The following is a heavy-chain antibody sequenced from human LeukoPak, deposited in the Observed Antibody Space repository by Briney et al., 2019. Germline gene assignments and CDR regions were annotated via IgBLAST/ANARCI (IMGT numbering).Heavy chain of an antibody. Sequence: GGSLRLSWPASGLTFSNYAMMWVRQAPGKGLEWVSAIFASGGDTRYADSVRGRFTISRDNSRNTLFLQMNSLTADDTAVYYCAKDSKGDYIGAFDFWGQGTMVTVSS. J-gene: IGHJ3*01. V-gene: IGHV3-23*01. CDR3: AKDSKGDYIGAFDF. CDR2: IFASGGDT. D-gene: IGHD4-17*01. CDR1: GLTFSNYA.